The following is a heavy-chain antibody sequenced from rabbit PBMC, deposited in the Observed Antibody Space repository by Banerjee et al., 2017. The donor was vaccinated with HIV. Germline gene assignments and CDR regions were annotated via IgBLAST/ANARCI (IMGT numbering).Heavy chain of an antibody. CDR3: VRDYRYASSSGYYDL. Sequence: QEQLVESGGGLVKPEGSLTLTCTASGFSLSNKYVMCWVRQAPGKGLEWIACIVADSGFTSYANWAKGRFTISKTSSTTVTLQMTSLTAADTATYFCVRDYRYASSSGYYDLWGPGTLVTVS. J-gene: IGHJ4*01. CDR1: GFSLSNKYV. D-gene: IGHD1-1*01. CDR2: IVADSGFT. V-gene: IGHV1S45*01.